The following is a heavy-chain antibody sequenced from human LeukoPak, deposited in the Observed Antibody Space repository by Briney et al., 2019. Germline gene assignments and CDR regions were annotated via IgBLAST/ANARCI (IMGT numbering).Heavy chain of an antibody. CDR1: GFTFSITW. CDR2: IRSKTDGGTT. J-gene: IGHJ6*03. V-gene: IGHV3-15*01. CDR3: ARVGYYGSGSYRFYYYMDV. D-gene: IGHD3-10*01. Sequence: GGSLRLSCAASGFTFSITWMSWVRQAPGKGLEWVGRIRSKTDGGTTDYAAPVKGRFTISRDDSKNTLYLQMNSLKTEDTAVYYCARVGYYGSGSYRFYYYMDVWGKGTTVTVSS.